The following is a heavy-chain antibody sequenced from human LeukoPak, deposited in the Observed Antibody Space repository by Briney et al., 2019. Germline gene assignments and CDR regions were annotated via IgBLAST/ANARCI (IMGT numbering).Heavy chain of an antibody. V-gene: IGHV3-30*16. CDR2: ISYDGSNK. Sequence: GGSLRLSCAASGFTFRSYAMHWVRQAPGKGLEGVAVISYDGSNKYYADSVKGRFTISRDNARNTLYLQMNSLRAEDTAVYYCAKTHCCGDCSYVAPYYYYYYMDVWGKGTTVTVSS. D-gene: IGHD2-21*02. CDR3: AKTHCCGDCSYVAPYYYYYYMDV. J-gene: IGHJ6*03. CDR1: GFTFRSYA.